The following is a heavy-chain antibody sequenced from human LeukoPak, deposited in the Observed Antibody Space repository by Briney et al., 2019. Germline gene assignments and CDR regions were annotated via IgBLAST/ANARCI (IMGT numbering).Heavy chain of an antibody. V-gene: IGHV3-20*04. D-gene: IGHD3-9*01. Sequence: GGSLRLSCAASGFTFDDYGMSWVRQAAGKGLEWVSGINWNGANTDYADSVKGRFTISRDNAKNSLYLQMNSLRAEDTALYYCARGFDGNFDYWGQGTLFTVSP. CDR3: ARGFDGNFDY. CDR2: INWNGANT. J-gene: IGHJ4*02. CDR1: GFTFDDYG.